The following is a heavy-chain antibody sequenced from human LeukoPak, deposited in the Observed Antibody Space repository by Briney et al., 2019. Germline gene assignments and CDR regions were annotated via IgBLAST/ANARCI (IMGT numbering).Heavy chain of an antibody. CDR1: GFTFSSYS. CDR2: ISSSSSYK. CDR3: ARGGYSYD. D-gene: IGHD5-18*01. J-gene: IGHJ4*02. Sequence: GGSLRLSCAASGFTFSSYSMNWVRQAPGKGLEWVSSISSSSSYKYYADSVKGRFTISRGNAKNSLYLQMNSLRAEDTAVYYCARGGYSYDWGQGTLVTVSS. V-gene: IGHV3-21*01.